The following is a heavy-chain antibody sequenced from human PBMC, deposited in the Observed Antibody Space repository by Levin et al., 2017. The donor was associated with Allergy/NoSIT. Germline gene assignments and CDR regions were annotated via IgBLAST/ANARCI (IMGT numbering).Heavy chain of an antibody. V-gene: IGHV4-39*07. J-gene: IGHJ3*02. CDR3: ARGKGYSSSRVAFDI. CDR2: IYNSGTT. Sequence: PGGSLRLSCSVSGASISSSPYCWGWVRQPPGTGLEWIGTIYNSGTTYSNPSLKSRVTISVDTSKNQFSLKLSSVTAADTAVYYCARGKGYSSSRVAFDIWGQGTMVTVSS. D-gene: IGHD6-6*01. CDR1: GASISSSPYC.